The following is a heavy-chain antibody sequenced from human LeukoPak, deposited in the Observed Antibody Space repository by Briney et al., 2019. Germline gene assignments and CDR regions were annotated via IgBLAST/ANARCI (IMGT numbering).Heavy chain of an antibody. J-gene: IGHJ4*02. CDR3: ARDCGSGLDY. V-gene: IGHV3-66*01. Sequence: GGSLRLSCAASGFTFSGYSMNWVRQAPGKGLEWVSVIYSGGYTYYADSVKGRFTISRDNSKNTLYLQMNSLRAEDTAVYYCARDCGSGLDYWGQGTLVTVSS. CDR2: IYSGGYT. D-gene: IGHD2-21*01. CDR1: GFTFSGYS.